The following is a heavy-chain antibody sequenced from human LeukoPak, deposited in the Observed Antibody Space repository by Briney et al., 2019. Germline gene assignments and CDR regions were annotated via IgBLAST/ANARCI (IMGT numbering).Heavy chain of an antibody. V-gene: IGHV3-7*01. Sequence: GGSLRLSCAASGFPFSSHWLSWFRQSPGKGLEWVAHINQDGSQKDYADSVKGRFTISRDNARNSQLLQMNSLRAEDTAVYYCARVGGRTPPWGQGTLVTVSS. CDR3: ARVGGRTPP. CDR1: GFPFSSHW. J-gene: IGHJ5*02. D-gene: IGHD3-10*01. CDR2: INQDGSQK.